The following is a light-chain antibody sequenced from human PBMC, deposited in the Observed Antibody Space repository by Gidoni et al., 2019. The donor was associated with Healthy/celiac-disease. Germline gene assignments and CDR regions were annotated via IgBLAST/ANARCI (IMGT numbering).Light chain of an antibody. J-gene: IGKJ5*01. CDR3: QQYGSHMGVT. V-gene: IGKV3-20*01. Sequence: IVLTQSPGTLSLSPGERATLSCRASQSVSSSYLAWYQQKPGQAPRLLIYGASSRATGIPDRFSGSGSGTEFTLTISRLEPEDFAVYYCQQYGSHMGVTFGQGKRLEIK. CDR2: GAS. CDR1: QSVSSSY.